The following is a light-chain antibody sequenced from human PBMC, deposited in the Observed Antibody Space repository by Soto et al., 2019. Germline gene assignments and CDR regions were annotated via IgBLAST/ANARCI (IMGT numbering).Light chain of an antibody. J-gene: IGKJ1*01. CDR3: QQYNNWPPMS. CDR2: GAS. Sequence: EIVMTQSPATLSVSPGERATLSCRDRQRVSINLAWYQQKPGQAPRLLIYGASTRATAIPARFSGSGSGTEFTRTLRSLQSEDFAFYYCQQYNNWPPMSFGQGTKVEIK. V-gene: IGKV3-15*01. CDR1: QRVSIN.